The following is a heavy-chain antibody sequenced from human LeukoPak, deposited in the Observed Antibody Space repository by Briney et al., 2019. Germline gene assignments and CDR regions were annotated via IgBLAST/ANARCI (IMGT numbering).Heavy chain of an antibody. CDR3: ARPVSSRLGWFDP. D-gene: IGHD1-1*01. J-gene: IGHJ5*02. V-gene: IGHV4-39*01. Sequence: SETLPLTCSVSGGPISSSNYYWGWIRQPPGKGLEWIGSIYYSGSTYYNPSLKSRVTISVDTSKHQFSLKLSSVTAADTAVYYCARPVSSRLGWFDPWGQGTLVTVSS. CDR1: GGPISSSNYY. CDR2: IYYSGST.